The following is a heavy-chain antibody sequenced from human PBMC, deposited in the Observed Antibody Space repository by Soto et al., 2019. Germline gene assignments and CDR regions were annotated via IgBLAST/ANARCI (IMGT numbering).Heavy chain of an antibody. D-gene: IGHD3-22*01. CDR2: IYSGGST. Sequence: GGSLRLSCAASGFTVSSNYMSWVRQAPGKGLEWVSVIYSGGSTYYADSVKGRFTISRDNSKNTLYLQMNSLSAEDTAVYYCARDRGAWDSRVYYYNGFDYWGQGALVTVSS. V-gene: IGHV3-66*01. J-gene: IGHJ4*02. CDR1: GFTVSSNY. CDR3: ARDRGAWDSRVYYYNGFDY.